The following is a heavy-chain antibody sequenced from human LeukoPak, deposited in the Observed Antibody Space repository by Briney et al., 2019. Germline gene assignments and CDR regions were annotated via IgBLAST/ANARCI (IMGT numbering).Heavy chain of an antibody. D-gene: IGHD5-12*01. CDR3: AKSDDIVATIYDY. V-gene: IGHV3-30*18. CDR1: AFTFSSYG. CDR2: ISYDGSNK. J-gene: IGHJ4*02. Sequence: GGSLRLSCAASAFTFSSYGMHWVRQAPGKGLEWVAVISYDGSNKYYADSVKGRFTISRDNSKNTLYLQMNSLRAEDTAVYYCAKSDDIVATIYDYWGQGTLVTVSS.